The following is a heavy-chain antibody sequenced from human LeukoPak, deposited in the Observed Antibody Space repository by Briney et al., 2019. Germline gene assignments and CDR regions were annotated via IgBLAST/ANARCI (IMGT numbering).Heavy chain of an antibody. V-gene: IGHV2-5*01. J-gene: IGHJ5*02. Sequence: FGPTLVKPTQTLTLTCTFSGFSLSTSGVGVGWIRQPPGKALEWLALIYWNDDKRYSPSLKSRLTITKDTSKNQVVLTMTNMDPVDTATYYCAHSPPGIVVVPAALNWFDPWGQGTLVTVSS. D-gene: IGHD2-2*01. CDR2: IYWNDDK. CDR3: AHSPPGIVVVPAALNWFDP. CDR1: GFSLSTSGVG.